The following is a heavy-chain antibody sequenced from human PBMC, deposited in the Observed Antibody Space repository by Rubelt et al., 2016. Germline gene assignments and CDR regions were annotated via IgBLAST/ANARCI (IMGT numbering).Heavy chain of an antibody. Sequence: QLQLQESGPGLVQPLETLSLTCPISGASISSNSFYWGWIRQPPGTGLEWIGRIDSSGRPYSNPSLRSRVTMSVGTSKNQFSLKLSSVTAADTAVYYCARAQRIRLLMVYAPTFDYWGQGTLVTVSS. V-gene: IGHV4-39*01. CDR2: IDSSGRP. CDR3: ARAQRIRLLMVYAPTFDY. D-gene: IGHD2-8*01. CDR1: GASISSNSFY. J-gene: IGHJ4*02.